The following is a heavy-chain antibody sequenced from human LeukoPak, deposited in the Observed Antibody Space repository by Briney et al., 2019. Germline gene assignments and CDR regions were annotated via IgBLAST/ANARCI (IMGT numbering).Heavy chain of an antibody. CDR1: GGSISSYY. V-gene: IGHV4-59*01. D-gene: IGHD1-14*01. Sequence: SETLSLTCTVSGGSISSYYWSWIRQPPGKGLEWIGYIYYSGSTNYNPSLKSRVTISVDTSKDQFSLKLSSVTAADTAVYYCARARTGVDVWGQGTTVTVSS. CDR3: ARARTGVDV. CDR2: IYYSGST. J-gene: IGHJ6*02.